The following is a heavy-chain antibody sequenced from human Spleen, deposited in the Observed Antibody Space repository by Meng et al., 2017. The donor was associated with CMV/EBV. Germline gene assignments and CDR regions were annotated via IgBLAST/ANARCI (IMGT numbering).Heavy chain of an antibody. J-gene: IGHJ5*02. CDR1: GFSFSPYS. CDR3: ARAGRYSYRAFDP. Sequence: GESLKISCAASGFSFSPYSMNWVRQAPGKGLEWISYISGPSTTIYYADSVKGRFTISRDNAKISLYLQMNSLRAEDTAVYYCARAGRYSYRAFDPWGQGTLVTVSS. CDR2: ISGPSTTI. V-gene: IGHV3-48*04. D-gene: IGHD3-10*01.